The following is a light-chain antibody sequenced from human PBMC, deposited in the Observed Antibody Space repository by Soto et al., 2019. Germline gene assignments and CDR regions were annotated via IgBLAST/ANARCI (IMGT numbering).Light chain of an antibody. J-gene: IGKJ1*01. CDR2: DAS. Sequence: EIVLTQSPGTLSLSPGDRATLSCRASQSVSSSYLAWYQQKPGQAPGLLIYDASNRATGIPDRFSGSGSGTDFTLTISRLEPEDFAVYYCQQYGRSPRTFGQGTKVEVK. CDR1: QSVSSSY. CDR3: QQYGRSPRT. V-gene: IGKV3-20*01.